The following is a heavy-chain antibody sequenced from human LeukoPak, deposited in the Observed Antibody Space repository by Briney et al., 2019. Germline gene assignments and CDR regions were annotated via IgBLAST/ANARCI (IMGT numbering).Heavy chain of an antibody. Sequence: GGTLRLSCAASGFTFSSYWMSWVRQAPGKGLEWVANIKQDGSEKYYVDSVKGRFTISRDNSKNTLYLQMNSLRAEDTAVYYCAREGGCGGDCYSAHWGQGTLVTVSS. D-gene: IGHD2-21*02. CDR2: IKQDGSEK. J-gene: IGHJ4*02. V-gene: IGHV3-7*01. CDR1: GFTFSSYW. CDR3: AREGGCGGDCYSAH.